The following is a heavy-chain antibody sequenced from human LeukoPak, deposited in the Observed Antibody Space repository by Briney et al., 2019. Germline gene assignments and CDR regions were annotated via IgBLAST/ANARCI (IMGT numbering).Heavy chain of an antibody. CDR3: ARSGAYYYDSSGYYHQ. V-gene: IGHV1-69*13. CDR2: IIPIFGTT. J-gene: IGHJ4*02. D-gene: IGHD3-22*01. Sequence: ASVKVSCKASGGTFSSYAMSWVRQAPGQGLEWMGVIIPIFGTTNYAQKFQGRVTITADESTSTAYMELSSLRSEDTAVYYGARSGAYYYDSSGYYHQWGQGALVTVSS. CDR1: GGTFSSYA.